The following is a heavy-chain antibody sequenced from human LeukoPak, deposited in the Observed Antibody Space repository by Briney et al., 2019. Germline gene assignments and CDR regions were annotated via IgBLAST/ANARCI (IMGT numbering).Heavy chain of an antibody. CDR2: ISSSGYTI. D-gene: IGHD2-21*01. CDR1: GFTFSGYE. J-gene: IGHJ3*01. V-gene: IGHV3-48*03. CDR3: ARSRSIAGDGFDV. Sequence: GGSLRLSCVASGFTFSGYEMNWVRQAPGKGLEWVSYISSSGYTIYYADSVKGRFTVSRDNAKNSLYLQMNSLRAEDTAVHFCARSRSIAGDGFDVWGQGTRVTVS.